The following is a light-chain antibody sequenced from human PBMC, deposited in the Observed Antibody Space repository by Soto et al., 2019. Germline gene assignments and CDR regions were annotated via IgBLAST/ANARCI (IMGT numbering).Light chain of an antibody. V-gene: IGKV3-11*01. Sequence: EIVLTQSPATLSLSPGERATLSCRASQSVSSYLAWYQQKPGQAPRLLIYDASNRATGIPARFSGSGSGTDFTLTISSLEPEDVAVYYCQQRSNWPPIFTFGAGTKVDIK. CDR2: DAS. J-gene: IGKJ3*01. CDR3: QQRSNWPPIFT. CDR1: QSVSSY.